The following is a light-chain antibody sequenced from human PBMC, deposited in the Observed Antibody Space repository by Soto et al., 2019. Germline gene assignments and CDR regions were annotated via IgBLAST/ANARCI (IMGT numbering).Light chain of an antibody. V-gene: IGKV1-5*03. Sequence: EIKMTQSPSTLSGSDGDRVTITCRASQTIGSFLAWYQQKPGKAPKLLIYRASTLKSGVPSRFSGSGSGTEFTLTISSLQPDDFATYYCQQSYSTPITFGQGTRLEIK. CDR1: QTIGSF. J-gene: IGKJ5*01. CDR3: QQSYSTPIT. CDR2: RAS.